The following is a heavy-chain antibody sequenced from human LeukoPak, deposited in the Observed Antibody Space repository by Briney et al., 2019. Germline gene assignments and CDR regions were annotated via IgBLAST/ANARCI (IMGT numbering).Heavy chain of an antibody. CDR2: LSRCGETR. Sequence: PGGSLRLSCTGSGFPFNMFAMNWVRQAPGQGLEWVSGLSRCGETRKYADSVKGRFTVSRDASKNMVFLQMNDLRPEDTAVYYCAKEQRIRHCSEGVCMEGYYFDYWGQGSLVTVSS. J-gene: IGHJ4*02. CDR3: AKEQRIRHCSEGVCMEGYYFDY. CDR1: GFPFNMFA. D-gene: IGHD2-8*01. V-gene: IGHV3-23*01.